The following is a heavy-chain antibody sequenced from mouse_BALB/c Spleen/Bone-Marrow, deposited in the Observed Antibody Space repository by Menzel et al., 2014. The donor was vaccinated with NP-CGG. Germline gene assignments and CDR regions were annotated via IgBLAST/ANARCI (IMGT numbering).Heavy chain of an antibody. Sequence: SGPELVKPGASVKMSCKAPGYTFTSYYIHWVKQGPGQGLEWIGWIYPGDGSTKYNEKFKGKTTLTADKSSSTAYMLLSSLTSEDSAIYFCAICYGYDEFAYWGQGTLVTVSA. CDR3: AICYGYDEFAY. D-gene: IGHD2-2*01. CDR2: IYPGDGST. CDR1: GYTFTSYY. J-gene: IGHJ3*01. V-gene: IGHV1S56*01.